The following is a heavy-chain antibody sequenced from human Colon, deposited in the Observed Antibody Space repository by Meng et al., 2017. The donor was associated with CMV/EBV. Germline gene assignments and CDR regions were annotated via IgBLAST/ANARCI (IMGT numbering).Heavy chain of an antibody. CDR2: IYPGDSDT. CDR1: GYSFTSYW. CDR3: ARHAKGLRFTLADYYGMDV. V-gene: IGHV5-51*01. J-gene: IGHJ6*02. Sequence: GESLKISCKGSGYSFTSYWIGWVRQMPGKGLEWMGIIYPGDSDTRYSPSFQGQVTISADNSISTAYLQWSSLKASDTAMYYCARHAKGLRFTLADYYGMDVWGQGTTVTVSS. D-gene: IGHD3-3*01.